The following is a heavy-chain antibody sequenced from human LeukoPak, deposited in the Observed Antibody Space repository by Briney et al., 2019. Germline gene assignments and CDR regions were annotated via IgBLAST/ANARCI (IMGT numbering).Heavy chain of an antibody. Sequence: SETLSLTCAVSGGSFSVYYWSWIRQPPGKGLEWIGEINHSGSTNYNPSLKSRVTISVDTSKNQFSLKLSSVTAADTAVYYCARRPVGYYYDSSGYYPFDYWGQGTLVTVSS. CDR2: INHSGST. D-gene: IGHD3-22*01. CDR1: GGSFSVYY. CDR3: ARRPVGYYYDSSGYYPFDY. V-gene: IGHV4-34*01. J-gene: IGHJ4*02.